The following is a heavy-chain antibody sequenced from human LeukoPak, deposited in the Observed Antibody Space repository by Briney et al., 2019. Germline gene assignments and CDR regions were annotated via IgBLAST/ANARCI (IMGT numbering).Heavy chain of an antibody. CDR1: GGSISSGDYY. CDR2: IYYSGST. Sequence: SETLSLTCTVSGGSISSGDYYWSWIRQPPGKGLEWIGYIYYSGSTYYNPSLKSRVTISVDTSKNQFSLKLSSVTAADTAVCYCARAVYGDYGLDYWGQGTLVTVSS. V-gene: IGHV4-30-4*01. J-gene: IGHJ4*02. D-gene: IGHD4-17*01. CDR3: ARAVYGDYGLDY.